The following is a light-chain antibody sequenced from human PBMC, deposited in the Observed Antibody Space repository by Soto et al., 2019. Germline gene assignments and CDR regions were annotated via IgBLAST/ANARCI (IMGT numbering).Light chain of an antibody. V-gene: IGLV2-14*03. Sequence: QSALTKPASVSGSPLHSITISCTGNSSDIGDSNHVSWYQQHPGKAPKLVIYDVSNRPSGVSNRFSGSKSANTASLTISGLQAEDEADYYCSSFRSSSTSYVFGPGSKVTVL. CDR1: SSDIGDSNH. J-gene: IGLJ1*01. CDR3: SSFRSSSTSYV. CDR2: DVS.